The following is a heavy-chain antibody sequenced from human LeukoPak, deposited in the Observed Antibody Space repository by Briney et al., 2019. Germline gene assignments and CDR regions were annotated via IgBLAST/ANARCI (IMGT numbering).Heavy chain of an antibody. CDR2: ISYDGSNK. CDR3: AKVSLTGYYFFDY. V-gene: IGHV3-30*18. CDR1: GFTFSSYG. J-gene: IGHJ4*02. Sequence: GGSLRLSCAASGFTFSSYGMHWVRQAPGKGLEWVAVISYDGSNKYYADSVKGRFTISRDNSKNTLYLQMNSLRAEDTAVYYCAKVSLTGYYFFDYWGQGTLVTVSS. D-gene: IGHD3-9*01.